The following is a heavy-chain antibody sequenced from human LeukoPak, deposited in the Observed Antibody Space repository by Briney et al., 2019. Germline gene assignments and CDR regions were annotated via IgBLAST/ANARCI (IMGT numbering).Heavy chain of an antibody. J-gene: IGHJ4*02. CDR2: FDPEDGET. CDR1: GYTLTELS. D-gene: IGHD3-10*01. CDR3: ATVTDYYGSGSFDY. V-gene: IGHV1-24*01. Sequence: ASVKVSCEVSGYTLTELSMHWVRQAPGKGLEWMGGFDPEDGETIYAQKFQGRATMTEDTSTDTAYMELSSLRSEDTAVYYCATVTDYYGSGSFDYWGQGTLVTVSS.